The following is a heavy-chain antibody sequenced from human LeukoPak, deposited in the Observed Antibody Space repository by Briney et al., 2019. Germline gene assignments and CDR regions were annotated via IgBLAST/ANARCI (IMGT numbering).Heavy chain of an antibody. CDR2: IFYSGST. D-gene: IGHD2-2*01. V-gene: IGHV4-59*11. J-gene: IGHJ5*02. Sequence: SSETLSLTCTVSGGSISSHYWSWIRQPPGKGLEWIGYIFYSGSTNFNPSLKSRVTISVDTSKNQVSLKLSSVTTADTAVYYCARGSPAANDWFDPWGQGTLVTVSS. CDR3: ARGSPAANDWFDP. CDR1: GGSISSHY.